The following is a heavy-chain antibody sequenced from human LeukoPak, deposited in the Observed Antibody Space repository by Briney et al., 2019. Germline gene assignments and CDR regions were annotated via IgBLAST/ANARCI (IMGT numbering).Heavy chain of an antibody. J-gene: IGHJ5*02. CDR2: VSPGGYI. Sequence: SETLSLTCTVSGVSFNAYYWSWIRQSPGKGLEWIGEVSPGGYIKYNPSLKSRVTISVDTSESQLSLRLSSVTAADTAMYYCARIRCGHTGDICYNHWARGTLVTVS. V-gene: IGHV4-34*01. D-gene: IGHD2-8*02. CDR1: GVSFNAYY. CDR3: ARIRCGHTGDICYNH.